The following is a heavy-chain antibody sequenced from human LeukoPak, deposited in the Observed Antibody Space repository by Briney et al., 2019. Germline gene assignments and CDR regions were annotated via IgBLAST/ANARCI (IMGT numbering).Heavy chain of an antibody. CDR2: ISGSGGST. D-gene: IGHD3-10*01. CDR3: VYGSGSYYSKSSFDY. CDR1: GFTFSSYG. Sequence: PGGTLRLSCAASGFTFSSYGVSWVRQAPGKGLEWVSAISGSGGSTYYADSVKGRFTISRDNSKNTLYLQMNSLRAEDTAVYYCVYGSGSYYSKSSFDYWGQGTLVTVSS. J-gene: IGHJ4*02. V-gene: IGHV3-23*01.